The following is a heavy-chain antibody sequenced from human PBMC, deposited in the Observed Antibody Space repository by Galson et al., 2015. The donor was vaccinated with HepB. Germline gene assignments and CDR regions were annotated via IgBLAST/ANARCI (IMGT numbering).Heavy chain of an antibody. D-gene: IGHD2-15*01. CDR3: ATTNLGYCSGGSCYSDY. Sequence: PALVKPPQTLTLTCTFSGFSLSTSGMCVSWIRQPPGKALEWLARIDWDDDKYYSTSLKTRLTISKDTSKNQVVLTMTNMDPVDTATYYCATTNLGYCSGGSCYSDYWGQGTLVTVSS. CDR2: IDWDDDK. V-gene: IGHV2-70*11. CDR1: GFSLSTSGMC. J-gene: IGHJ4*02.